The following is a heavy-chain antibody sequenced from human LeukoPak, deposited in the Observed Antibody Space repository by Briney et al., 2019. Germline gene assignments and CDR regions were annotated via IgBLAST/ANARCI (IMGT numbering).Heavy chain of an antibody. D-gene: IGHD3-10*01. CDR3: ARDSVRVGYGSRSLPFY. Sequence: GGSLRLSCAASGFTLSSYSMNCVRQAPGKGLEGVSSISSSSSYIYYADSVKRRFTISRDNANNSLYLQMNSLRAEDTAVYYCARDSVRVGYGSRSLPFYWGQGTLVTLSS. CDR1: GFTLSSYS. J-gene: IGHJ4*02. CDR2: ISSSSSYI. V-gene: IGHV3-21*01.